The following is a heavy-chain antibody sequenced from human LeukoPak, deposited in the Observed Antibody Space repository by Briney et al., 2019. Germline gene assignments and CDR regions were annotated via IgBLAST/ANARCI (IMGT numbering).Heavy chain of an antibody. CDR3: ARDRGYCSSTSCYGVAFDI. J-gene: IGHJ3*02. D-gene: IGHD2-2*03. CDR1: GGSISSYY. Sequence: PSETLSLTCTVSGGSISSYYWSWIRQPPGKGLEWIGYIYYSGSTNYNPSLKSRLTISVDTSKNQFSLKLSSVTAADTAVYYCARDRGYCSSTSCYGVAFDIWGQGTMVTVSS. CDR2: IYYSGST. V-gene: IGHV4-59*01.